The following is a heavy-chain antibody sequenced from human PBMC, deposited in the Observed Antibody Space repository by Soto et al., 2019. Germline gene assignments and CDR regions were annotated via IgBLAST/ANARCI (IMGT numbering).Heavy chain of an antibody. CDR1: GGSISSYY. J-gene: IGHJ4*02. CDR2: IYYSGST. V-gene: IGHV4-59*01. CDR3: ARAKVAAVRPYYFDY. D-gene: IGHD6-6*01. Sequence: PSETLSLTCTVSGGSISSYYWSWIRQPPGKGLEWIGYIYYSGSTNYNPSLKSRVTISVDTSKNQFSLKLSSVTAADTAVYYCARAKVAAVRPYYFDYWGQGTLVTVSS.